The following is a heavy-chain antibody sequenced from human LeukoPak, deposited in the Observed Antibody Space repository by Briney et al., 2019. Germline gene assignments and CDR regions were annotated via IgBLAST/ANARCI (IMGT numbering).Heavy chain of an antibody. CDR2: ISGSGGNT. CDR3: ASLPYSIPFDY. J-gene: IGHJ4*02. V-gene: IGHV3-23*01. CDR1: GFTFSSYA. D-gene: IGHD2-21*01. Sequence: GGSLRLSCAASGFTFSSYAMSWVRQAPGKGLEWVSTISGSGGNTYFADSVKGRFTISRDNSKNTLYLQMNSLRAEDTAVYYCASLPYSIPFDYWGQGTLVTVSS.